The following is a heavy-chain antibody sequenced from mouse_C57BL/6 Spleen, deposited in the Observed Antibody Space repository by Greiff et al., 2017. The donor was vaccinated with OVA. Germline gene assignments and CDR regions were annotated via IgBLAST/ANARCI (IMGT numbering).Heavy chain of an antibody. D-gene: IGHD2-2*01. CDR3: TRRGLRRGSGFAY. CDR1: GYTFTDYE. J-gene: IGHJ3*01. V-gene: IGHV1-15*01. CDR2: LDPETGGT. Sequence: VQLQESGAELVRPGASVTLSCKASGYTFTDYEMHWVKQTPVHGLDWIGALDPETGGTAYNQKFKGQAILTADKSSSTAYMELRSLTSEDSAVYYCTRRGLRRGSGFAYWGQGTLVTVSA.